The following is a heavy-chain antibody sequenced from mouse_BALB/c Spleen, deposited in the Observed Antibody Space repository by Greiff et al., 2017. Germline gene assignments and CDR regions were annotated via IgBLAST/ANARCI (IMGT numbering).Heavy chain of an antibody. Sequence: EVQLQQSGTVLARPGASVKMSCKASGYTFTSYWMHWVKQRPGQGLEWIGAIYPGNSATSYNQKFKGKAKLTAVTSTSTAYMEHSSLTNEDSAVYYCAREVRGAMDYWGQGTSVTVSS. D-gene: IGHD2-14*01. J-gene: IGHJ4*01. CDR3: AREVRGAMDY. CDR2: IYPGNSAT. CDR1: GYTFTSYW. V-gene: IGHV1-5*01.